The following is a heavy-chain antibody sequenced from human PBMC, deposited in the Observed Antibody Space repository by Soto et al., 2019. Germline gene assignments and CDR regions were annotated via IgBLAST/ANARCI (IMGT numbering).Heavy chain of an antibody. J-gene: IGHJ3*02. CDR2: INAGNGNT. Sequence: GASVKVSCKASGYTFTSYAMHWVRQAPGQRLEWMGWINAGNGNTKYSQKFQGRVNITRDTSASTAYMELSSLRSEDTAVYYCARVIAVAGSDAFDIWGQGTMVTVSS. V-gene: IGHV1-3*01. D-gene: IGHD6-19*01. CDR1: GYTFTSYA. CDR3: ARVIAVAGSDAFDI.